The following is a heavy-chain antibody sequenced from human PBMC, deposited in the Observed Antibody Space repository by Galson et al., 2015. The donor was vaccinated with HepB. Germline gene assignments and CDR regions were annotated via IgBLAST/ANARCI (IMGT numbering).Heavy chain of an antibody. Sequence: SVKVSCKASGYTFTSYAMHWVRQAPGQRLEWMGWINAGNGNTKYSQKFQGRVTITRDTSASTAYMELSSLRSEDTAVYYCARDKGSSSWYEAYYYYGMDVWGQGTTVTVSS. V-gene: IGHV1-3*01. J-gene: IGHJ6*02. D-gene: IGHD6-13*01. CDR2: INAGNGNT. CDR3: ARDKGSSSWYEAYYYYGMDV. CDR1: GYTFTSYA.